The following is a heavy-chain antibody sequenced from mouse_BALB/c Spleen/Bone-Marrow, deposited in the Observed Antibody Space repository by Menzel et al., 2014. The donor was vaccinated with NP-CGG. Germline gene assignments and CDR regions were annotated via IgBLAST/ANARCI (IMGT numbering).Heavy chain of an antibody. J-gene: IGHJ4*01. D-gene: IGHD1-1*01. V-gene: IGHV1-14*01. CDR3: ARRPSFYGSSYGAMDY. CDR1: GYTFTNYV. CDR2: INPYNDGT. Sequence: VQLQQSGPELVKPGASVKMSCKASGYTFTNYVMHWVKQKPGQGLEWIGYINPYNDGTKYNEKFKGKATLTSDKPSGTAYMELSSLTSEDSAVYYCARRPSFYGSSYGAMDYWGQGTSVTVSS.